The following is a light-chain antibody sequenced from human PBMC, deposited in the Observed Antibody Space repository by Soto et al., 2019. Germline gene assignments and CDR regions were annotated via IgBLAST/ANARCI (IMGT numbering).Light chain of an antibody. CDR1: SSDVGGYKY. CDR2: DVS. J-gene: IGLJ3*02. Sequence: QSALTQPRSVSGSPGQSVTISCTGTSSDVGGYKYVSWYQQHPGKVPKLMMFDVSERPSGVPDRFSGSKSGNTASLSISGLQAEDEADYYCSSHAGINNVVFGGGTQLTVL. V-gene: IGLV2-11*01. CDR3: SSHAGINNVV.